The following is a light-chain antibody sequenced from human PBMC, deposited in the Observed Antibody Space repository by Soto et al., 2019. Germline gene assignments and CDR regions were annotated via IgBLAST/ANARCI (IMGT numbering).Light chain of an antibody. V-gene: IGLV1-44*01. CDR3: AAWDDSLTGYVV. Sequence: QSVLTQPPSASGTPGQRVTISCSGSSSSIGSNTVNWYQQFPGTAPKVLIYSNNLRPSGVPDRFSGSKSGTSASLAISGLQSGDEADYYCAAWDDSLTGYVVFGGGTKVTVL. CDR1: SSSIGSNT. CDR2: SNN. J-gene: IGLJ2*01.